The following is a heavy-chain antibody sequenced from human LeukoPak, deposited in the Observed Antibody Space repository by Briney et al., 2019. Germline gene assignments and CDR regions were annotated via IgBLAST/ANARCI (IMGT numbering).Heavy chain of an antibody. CDR3: AHNYNWNFGDAFDI. J-gene: IGHJ3*02. CDR1: GYTFTGYY. D-gene: IGHD1-7*01. V-gene: IGHV1-18*04. Sequence: ASVXXXCXXXGYTFTGYYMHWVRXXPGQXXXXGXWIGAYNGNTHYAQKVQGRVTLTTDTSTNTAYMELRSLRSDDAAVYYCAHNYNWNFGDAFDIWGQGTMVTVSS. CDR2: IGAYNGNT.